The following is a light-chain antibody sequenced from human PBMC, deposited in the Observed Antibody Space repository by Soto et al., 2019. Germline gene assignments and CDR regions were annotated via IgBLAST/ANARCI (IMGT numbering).Light chain of an antibody. Sequence: DIQMTQSPSSLSASVGDRVASTCRASQSISSYLNWYQQKPGKAPKLLIYAASSLQSGVPSRFSGSGSGTDFTLTISSLQPEDFATYYCQQSYSTPTRTFGQGTKVDIK. V-gene: IGKV1-39*01. CDR1: QSISSY. J-gene: IGKJ1*01. CDR3: QQSYSTPTRT. CDR2: AAS.